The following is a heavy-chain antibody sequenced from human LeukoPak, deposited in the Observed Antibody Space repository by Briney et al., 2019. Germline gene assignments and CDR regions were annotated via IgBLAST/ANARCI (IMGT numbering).Heavy chain of an antibody. V-gene: IGHV4-34*01. J-gene: IGHJ6*03. Sequence: SETLSLTCAVYGGSFSGYYWSWIRQPPGKGLEWIGEINHSGSTNYNPSLKSRVTISVDTSKNQFSLKLSSVTAADTAVYYCARGGYSYGSTRYYYYMDVWGKGTTVTISS. CDR2: INHSGST. CDR3: ARGGYSYGSTRYYYYMDV. CDR1: GGSFSGYY. D-gene: IGHD5-18*01.